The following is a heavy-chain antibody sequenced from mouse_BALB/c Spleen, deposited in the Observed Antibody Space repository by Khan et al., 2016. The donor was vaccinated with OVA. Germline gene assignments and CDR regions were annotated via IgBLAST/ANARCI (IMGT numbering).Heavy chain of an antibody. CDR1: GCTCTNYW. CDR3: SREVRLHYYAMDY. V-gene: IGHV1S126*01. CDR2: IYPSDSYT. D-gene: IGHD2-14*01. J-gene: IGHJ4*01. Sequence: QVELQQPGTELARPGASGKVSWKGSGCTCTNYWINWVKQRPGQGLEWIGNIYPSDSYTNYNQKFKDKATLTADESSSTAYMQLSSPTSEDSAVXYCSREVRLHYYAMDYWGQGTSVTVSS.